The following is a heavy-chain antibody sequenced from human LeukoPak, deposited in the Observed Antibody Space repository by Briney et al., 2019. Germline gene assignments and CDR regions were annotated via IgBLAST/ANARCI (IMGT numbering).Heavy chain of an antibody. CDR2: IWYEGTNK. Sequence: GRSLRLSCAASGFTFSSYGMPWVRQAPGKGLEWVAVIWYEGTNKYYSDSVKGRFTISRDNSKNTLYLQMDSLRGEDTAIYYCARQGGLGNYAAGSWFDPWGQGTLVIVSS. D-gene: IGHD7-27*01. CDR3: ARQGGLGNYAAGSWFDP. CDR1: GFTFSSYG. V-gene: IGHV3-33*01. J-gene: IGHJ5*02.